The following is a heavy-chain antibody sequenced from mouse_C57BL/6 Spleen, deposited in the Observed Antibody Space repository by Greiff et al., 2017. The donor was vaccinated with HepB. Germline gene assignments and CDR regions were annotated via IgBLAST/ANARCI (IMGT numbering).Heavy chain of an antibody. D-gene: IGHD2-4*01. J-gene: IGHJ1*03. Sequence: EVQLQQSGPGLVKPSQSLSLTCSVTGYSITSGYYWNWIRQFPGNKLEWMGYISYDGSNNYNPSLKNRISITRDTSKNQFVLKLNSVTTEDTATYYCARGRDYDGWYFDVWGTGTTVTVSS. CDR3: ARGRDYDGWYFDV. CDR2: ISYDGSN. V-gene: IGHV3-6*01. CDR1: GYSITSGYY.